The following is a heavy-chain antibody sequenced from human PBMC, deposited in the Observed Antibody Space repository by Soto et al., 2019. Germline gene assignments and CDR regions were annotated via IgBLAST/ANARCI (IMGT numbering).Heavy chain of an antibody. D-gene: IGHD1-1*01. V-gene: IGHV1-69*01. CDR3: ARGVEEMATTTAVWAFDL. CDR1: GDTFSSHA. CDR2: IIPFFGTA. Sequence: QVQLVQSGAEVKKPGSSVKVSCKASGDTFSSHAFGWVRQAPGQGLEWMGGIIPFFGTANFAQKFQGRVAITADESTTTAYMDLSSLRSEDTAVYYCARGVEEMATTTAVWAFDLWGRGTRVTVSS. J-gene: IGHJ2*01.